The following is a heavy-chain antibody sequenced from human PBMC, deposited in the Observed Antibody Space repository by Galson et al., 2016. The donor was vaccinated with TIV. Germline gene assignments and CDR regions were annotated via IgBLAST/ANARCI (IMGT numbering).Heavy chain of an antibody. CDR3: AKGQLRAARRFYYMDV. D-gene: IGHD2-2*01. CDR1: GFTFDDYA. Sequence: SLRLSCAASGFTFDDYAMTWVRQVPGKGLEWVSGINWNGVSTVYADSAKGRFIISRDNAKNSLYLQMDSLRAEDTALYYCAKGQLRAARRFYYMDVWGKGTTVTVSS. J-gene: IGHJ6*03. V-gene: IGHV3-20*04. CDR2: INWNGVST.